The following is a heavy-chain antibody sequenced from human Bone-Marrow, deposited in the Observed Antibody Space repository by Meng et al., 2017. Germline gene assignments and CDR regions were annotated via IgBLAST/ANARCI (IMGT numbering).Heavy chain of an antibody. CDR3: ARTYYYDSSGYYSSRY. V-gene: IGHV1-18*01. CDR1: GYTFTSYG. J-gene: IGHJ4*02. CDR2: ISAYNGNT. D-gene: IGHD3-22*01. Sequence: QVQRGQLGPEVKKPGASVKVSCKASGYTFTSYGISWVRQAPGQGLEWMGWISAYNGNTNYAQKLQGRVTMTTDTSTSTAYMELRSLRSDDTAVYYCARTYYYDSSGYYSSRYWGQGTLVTVSS.